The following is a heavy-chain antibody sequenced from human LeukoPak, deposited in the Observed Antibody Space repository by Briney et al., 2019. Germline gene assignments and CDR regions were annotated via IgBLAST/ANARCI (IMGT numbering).Heavy chain of an antibody. CDR3: ARLYCSGGSCCEDY. Sequence: SETLSLTCTVSGGSIGSYYWSWIRQPPGKGLEWIGYIYYSGSTNYNPSLKSRVTMSVDTSKNQFSLKLTSVTAADTAVYYCARLYCSGGSCCEDYWGQGTLVTVSS. CDR1: GGSIGSYY. D-gene: IGHD2-15*01. J-gene: IGHJ4*02. V-gene: IGHV4-59*08. CDR2: IYYSGST.